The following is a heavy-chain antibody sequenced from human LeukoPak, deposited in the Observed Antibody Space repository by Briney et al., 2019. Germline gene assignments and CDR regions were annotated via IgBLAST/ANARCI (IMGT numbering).Heavy chain of an antibody. D-gene: IGHD3-22*01. CDR3: ARSWGKITMIVN. CDR1: GDSISTYY. V-gene: IGHV4-59*01. Sequence: PSETLSLTCTVSGDSISTYYWSWVRQPPGKGLEWIGYNHYTGTSNYNPSLKSRVTTSLDTARNQFSLKLSSVTAADTAVYYCARSWGKITMIVNWGQGTLVTVSS. CDR2: NHYTGTS. J-gene: IGHJ4*02.